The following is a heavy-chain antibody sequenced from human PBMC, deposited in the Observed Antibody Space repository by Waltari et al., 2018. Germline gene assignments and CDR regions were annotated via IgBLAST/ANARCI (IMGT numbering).Heavy chain of an antibody. J-gene: IGHJ3*02. CDR2: INHSGST. D-gene: IGHD6-13*01. V-gene: IGHV4-38-2*01. CDR1: GSSISSGYY. Sequence: QVQLQESGPGLVKPSETLSLTCAVSGSSISSGYYWGWIRQPPGKGLEWIGEINHSGSTNYNPSLKSRVTISVDTSKNQFSLKLSSVTAADTAVYYCAKGDIAATRGAFDIWGQGTMVTVSS. CDR3: AKGDIAATRGAFDI.